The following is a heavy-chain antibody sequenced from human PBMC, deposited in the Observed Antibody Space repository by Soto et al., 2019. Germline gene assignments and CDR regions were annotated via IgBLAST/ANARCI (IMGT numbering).Heavy chain of an antibody. CDR2: ISGGGGGT. D-gene: IGHD3-9*01. CDR3: AKGSHYDILTAYQGFDY. J-gene: IGHJ4*02. V-gene: IGHV3-23*01. Sequence: EVQLLESGGGLVQPGGSLRLPCAASGFTFSNYAMSWVRQAPGKGLEWVSRISGGGGGTHYAGSGKGRLTISRDNSKNTLYLQMNSLRAEDTAVYYCAKGSHYDILTAYQGFDYWGQGTLVTVSS. CDR1: GFTFSNYA.